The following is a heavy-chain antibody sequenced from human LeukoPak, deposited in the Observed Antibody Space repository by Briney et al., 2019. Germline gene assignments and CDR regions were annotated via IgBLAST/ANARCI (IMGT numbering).Heavy chain of an antibody. J-gene: IGHJ4*02. CDR3: ARDYYDSSGYAGRGYY. CDR1: GFTFSSYW. V-gene: IGHV3-74*01. D-gene: IGHD3-22*01. CDR2: INGDGRNI. Sequence: GGSLRLSCVASGFTFSSYWMHWVRQDPRKGLVWVSRINGDGRNINYADSVRGRFTTSRDNAKNTLYLQMNSLRAEDTAVYYCARDYYDSSGYAGRGYYWGQGALVTVSS.